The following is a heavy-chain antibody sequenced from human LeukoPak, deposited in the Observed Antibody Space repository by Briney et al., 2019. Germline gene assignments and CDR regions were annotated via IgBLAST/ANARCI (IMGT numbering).Heavy chain of an antibody. D-gene: IGHD4-23*01. CDR1: GYTFTSYD. V-gene: IGHV1-8*01. J-gene: IGHJ3*02. Sequence: ASVKVSCKASGYTFTSYDINWVRQATGQGLEWMGWMNPNSGNTGYAQKFQGRVTMTRNTSISTAYMELSSLRSEGTAVYYCARGLTVVTPDAFDIWGQGTMVTVSS. CDR2: MNPNSGNT. CDR3: ARGLTVVTPDAFDI.